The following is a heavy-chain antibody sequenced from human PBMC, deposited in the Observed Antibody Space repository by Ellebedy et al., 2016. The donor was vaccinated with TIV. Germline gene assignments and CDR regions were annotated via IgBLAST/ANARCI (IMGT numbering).Heavy chain of an antibody. CDR1: GYIFTNYY. V-gene: IGHV1-2*02. Sequence: AASVKVSCKASGYIFTNYYIHWFRQAPGQEFEWMGWINPNNGGTNYAQKFQDRVTMTRDTTISTVYMDLSRLTSDDTAVYYCTRGPSGGYFDYWGQGTLVPVSS. D-gene: IGHD3-10*01. CDR2: INPNNGGT. CDR3: TRGPSGGYFDY. J-gene: IGHJ4*02.